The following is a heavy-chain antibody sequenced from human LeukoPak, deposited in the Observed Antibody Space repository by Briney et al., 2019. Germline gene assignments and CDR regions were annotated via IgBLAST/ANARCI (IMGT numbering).Heavy chain of an antibody. J-gene: IGHJ5*02. CDR3: ARHSVRPAAIPIPTMASFDP. Sequence: PSETLSLTCAVSGYSISSGYYWGWIRQPPGKGLEWNGSIYHSGSTYYNPSLKSRVTISVDTSKNQFSLKLSSVTAADTAVYYCARHSVRPAAIPIPTMASFDPWGQGTLVTVSS. CDR1: GYSISSGYY. D-gene: IGHD2-2*01. V-gene: IGHV4-38-2*01. CDR2: IYHSGST.